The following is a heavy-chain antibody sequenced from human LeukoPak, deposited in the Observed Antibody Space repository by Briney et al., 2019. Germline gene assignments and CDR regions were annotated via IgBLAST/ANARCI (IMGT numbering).Heavy chain of an antibody. J-gene: IGHJ6*02. CDR3: ASILDGMDV. CDR2: IYYTGTT. Sequence: SETPSLTCTVSGGSISSYYWSWIRQPPGKGLEWIGYIYYTGTTNYNPSLKNRVTISADMSKNQFSLKLNSVTAADTAVYYCASILDGMDVWGQGTTVSVSS. CDR1: GGSISSYY. V-gene: IGHV4-59*08.